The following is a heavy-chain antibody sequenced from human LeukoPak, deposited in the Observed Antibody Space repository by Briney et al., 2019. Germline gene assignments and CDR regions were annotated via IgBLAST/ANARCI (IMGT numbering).Heavy chain of an antibody. D-gene: IGHD3-10*01. V-gene: IGHV3-48*01. CDR2: ISSRSSTI. Sequence: GGSLRLSCAASGFTFSNYTMNWVRQAPGKGLEWVSYISSRSSTIYYTDSVKGRFTISRENAKNSLYLQMNSLRAEDTAVYYCAKSYYGGWGQGTLVTVFS. J-gene: IGHJ4*02. CDR1: GFTFSNYT. CDR3: AKSYYGG.